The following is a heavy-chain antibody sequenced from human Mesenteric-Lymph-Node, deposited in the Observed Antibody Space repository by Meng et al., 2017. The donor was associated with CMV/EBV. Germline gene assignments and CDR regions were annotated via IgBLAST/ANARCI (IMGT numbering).Heavy chain of an antibody. J-gene: IGHJ6*02. D-gene: IGHD2-2*01. CDR1: GGSFSAYY. CDR2: IYYSGST. Sequence: SETLSLTCAVYGGSFSAYYWSWIRQPPGKGLEWIGSIYYSGSTYYNPALKSRVTISVDTSKNQFSLKLSSVTAADTAVYYCARDTRVVLPPPTYYQYGMDVWGQGTTVTVSS. CDR3: ARDTRVVLPPPTYYQYGMDV. V-gene: IGHV4-34*11.